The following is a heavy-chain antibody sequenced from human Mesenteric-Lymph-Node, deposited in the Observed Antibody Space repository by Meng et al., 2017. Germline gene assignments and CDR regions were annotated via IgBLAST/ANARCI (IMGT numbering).Heavy chain of an antibody. Sequence: SVKVSCKASGGTFSNYALSWVRQGPGQGLEWMGGIIPMLGQANYAQRFQGRVTITADDSTSTAYLVLSSLTSADTAVYYCWRPTGPCNGHYAMDVWGQGTTVTVSS. CDR1: GGTFSNYA. CDR2: IIPMLGQA. V-gene: IGHV1-69*10. J-gene: IGHJ6*02. D-gene: IGHD2-8*01. CDR3: WRPTGPCNGHYAMDV.